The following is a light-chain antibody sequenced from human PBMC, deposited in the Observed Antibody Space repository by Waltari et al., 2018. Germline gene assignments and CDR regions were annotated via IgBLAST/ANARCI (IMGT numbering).Light chain of an antibody. V-gene: IGKV3-11*01. CDR1: QSVNWY. Sequence: EIVLTQSPATLSLSPGERATLSCRASQSVNWYLAGYQQRSCQAPRLLIFDTSNRATGIPARFSGSGSETDFTLTISSLEPDDSAVYYCQQRRNWPLTFGGGTKVEIK. CDR2: DTS. J-gene: IGKJ4*01. CDR3: QQRRNWPLT.